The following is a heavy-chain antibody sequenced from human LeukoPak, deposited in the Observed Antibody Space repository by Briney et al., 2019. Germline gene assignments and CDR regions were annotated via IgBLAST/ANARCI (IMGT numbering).Heavy chain of an antibody. CDR2: INHSGST. J-gene: IGHJ4*02. CDR1: GGSFSGYY. V-gene: IGHV4-34*01. Sequence: NPSETLSLTCAVYGGSFSGYYWSWIRQPPGKGLEWLGEINHSGSTNYNPSLKSRVTISVDTSKNQFSLKLSSVTAADTAVYYRARSPPRYCSGGSCFPDWGQGTLVTVSS. D-gene: IGHD2-15*01. CDR3: ARSPPRYCSGGSCFPD.